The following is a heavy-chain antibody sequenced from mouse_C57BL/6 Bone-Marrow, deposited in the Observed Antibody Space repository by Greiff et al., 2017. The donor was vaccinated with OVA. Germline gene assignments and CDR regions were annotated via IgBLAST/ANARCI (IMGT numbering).Heavy chain of an antibody. CDR3: ARKGLRIDY. V-gene: IGHV1-69*01. J-gene: IGHJ2*01. CDR2: IDPSDRYP. Sequence: QVQLQQPGAELVMPGASVKLSCKASGYTFTSYWLHWVKQRPGQGLEWIGEIDPSDRYPNYTHKFKGQFPLTVDKSSRTAYMQISSVTSEDSAVYYCARKGLRIDYWGQGTTLTVAS. D-gene: IGHD1-1*01. CDR1: GYTFTSYW.